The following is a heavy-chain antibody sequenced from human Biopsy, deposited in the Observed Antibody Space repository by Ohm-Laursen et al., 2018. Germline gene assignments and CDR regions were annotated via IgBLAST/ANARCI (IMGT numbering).Heavy chain of an antibody. CDR1: GGSISGHF. CDR3: ARDEGLLRAFDI. D-gene: IGHD1-26*01. J-gene: IGHJ3*02. Sequence: SGTLSLTCTVSGGSISGHFWSWVRQPAGKGLEWIGRIYSNGNTNYNPSLKSRVSMSVDTSKNHLSLNLTSVTAADTAVYYCARDEGLLRAFDIWGQGTLGTVSS. V-gene: IGHV4-4*07. CDR2: IYSNGNT.